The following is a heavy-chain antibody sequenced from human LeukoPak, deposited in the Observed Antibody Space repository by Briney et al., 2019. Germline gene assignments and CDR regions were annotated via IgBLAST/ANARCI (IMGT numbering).Heavy chain of an antibody. V-gene: IGHV3-48*02. CDR1: GFTFSTYS. D-gene: IGHD4-17*01. CDR2: ISSGSSSI. Sequence: GGSLRLSCAASGFTFSTYSMNWVRQAPGKAPEWVSYISSGSSSIYYADSVKGRFTISRDNAKNSLYLQINSLRDEDTAVYYCARDGLRGIAFDIWGQGTMVTVSS. J-gene: IGHJ3*02. CDR3: ARDGLRGIAFDI.